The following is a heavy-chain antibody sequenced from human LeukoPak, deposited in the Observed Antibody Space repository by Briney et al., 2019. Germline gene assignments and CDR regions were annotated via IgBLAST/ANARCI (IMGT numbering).Heavy chain of an antibody. D-gene: IGHD4-17*01. J-gene: IGHJ6*03. CDR3: ARDASPGRTVTTSQYYYYYYYMDV. V-gene: IGHV3-30*14. CDR2: ISYDGSNK. CDR1: GFTFSSYA. Sequence: PGGSLRLSCAASGFTFSSYAMHWVRQAPGKGLEWMAVISYDGSNKYYADSVKGRFTISRDNSKNTLYLRMGSLRAEDMAVYYCARDASPGRTVTTSQYYYYYYYMDVWGKGTTVTVSS.